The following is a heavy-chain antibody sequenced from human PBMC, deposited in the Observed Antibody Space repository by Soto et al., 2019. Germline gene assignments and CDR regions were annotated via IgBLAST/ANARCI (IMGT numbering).Heavy chain of an antibody. CDR1: DGSINHHY. V-gene: IGHV4-59*11. CDR3: ARANWYSEY. J-gene: IGHJ4*02. Sequence: PSETLSLTCTLLDGSINHHYWSWIRQPPEKGLEWIGPFHYTGSTNYNPSLWSRVTMTASTSKNQFSLSLTSLTATATAIYYCARANWYSEYWGQGTLVTVSS. CDR2: FHYTGST. D-gene: IGHD7-27*01.